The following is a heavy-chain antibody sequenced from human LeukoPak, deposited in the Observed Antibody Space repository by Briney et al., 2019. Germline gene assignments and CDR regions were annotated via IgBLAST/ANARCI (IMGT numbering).Heavy chain of an antibody. CDR2: VSASGGNT. CDR1: GFTFSSYA. V-gene: IGHV3-23*01. CDR3: GKGLYHDYSGIGDY. J-gene: IGHJ4*02. Sequence: GGSLRLSCAAAGFTFSSYAMSWVRQAPGKGLEWVSAVSASGGNTYYADSVKGRFTISRDNSKNTLYLQVNSLRAEDTAVYYCGKGLYHDYSGIGDYWGQGTLVTVSS. D-gene: IGHD3-22*01.